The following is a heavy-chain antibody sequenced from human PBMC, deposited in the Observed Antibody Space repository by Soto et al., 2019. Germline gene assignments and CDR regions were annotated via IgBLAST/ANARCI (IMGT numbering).Heavy chain of an antibody. V-gene: IGHV1-69*06. Sequence: GASVKVSCKASGGTFSSYAISWVRQAPGQGLEWMGGIIPIFGTANYAKKFQGRVTITADKSTSTAYMELSSLRSEDTAVYYCAQYSSSPVYYYYGMDVWGQGTTVTVSS. CDR2: IIPIFGTA. J-gene: IGHJ6*02. CDR3: AQYSSSPVYYYYGMDV. CDR1: GGTFSSYA. D-gene: IGHD6-6*01.